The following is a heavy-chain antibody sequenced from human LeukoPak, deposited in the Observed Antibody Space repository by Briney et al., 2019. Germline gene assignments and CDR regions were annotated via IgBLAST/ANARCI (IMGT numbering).Heavy chain of an antibody. V-gene: IGHV4-59*01. CDR3: ARETTLAARIFDY. CDR1: GGSISSYY. J-gene: IGHJ4*02. CDR2: IYYSGST. D-gene: IGHD6-25*01. Sequence: PSETLSFTCTVSGGSISSYYWSWIRQPPGKGLEWIGYIYYSGSTNYNPSLKSRVTISVDTSKNQFSLKLSSVTAADTAVYYCARETTLAARIFDYWGQGTLVTVSS.